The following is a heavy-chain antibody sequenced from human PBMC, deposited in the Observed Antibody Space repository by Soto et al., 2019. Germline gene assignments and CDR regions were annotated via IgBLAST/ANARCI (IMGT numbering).Heavy chain of an antibody. D-gene: IGHD1-1*01. CDR1: GFSVTSRPMG. J-gene: IGHJ4*02. CDR2: IYWDDDK. CDR3: AHRLSGYNWNGGYFDY. V-gene: IGHV2-5*02. Sequence: QITLKESGPTRVKPTQTLTLTCTVSGFSVTSRPMGVGWIRQPPGKALEWLVFIYWDDDKRYSPSLKSRLTITKDTPGNQVVLTMTNMDPVDTATYYCAHRLSGYNWNGGYFDYWGQGALVTVSS.